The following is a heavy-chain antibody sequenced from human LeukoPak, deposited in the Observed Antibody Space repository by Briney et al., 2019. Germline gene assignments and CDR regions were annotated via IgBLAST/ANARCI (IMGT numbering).Heavy chain of an antibody. CDR3: AKASGHSSSTGYY. CDR1: GFTFSSYA. J-gene: IGHJ4*02. V-gene: IGHV3-23*01. CDR2: ISGSGGNT. Sequence: GGSLRLSCAASGFTFSSYAMSWVRQAPGKGLEWVSGISGSGGNTYYADSVKGRFSISRDNSKNTLYLQMNSLRAEDTAVYYCAKASGHSSSTGYYWGQGTLVTVSS. D-gene: IGHD6-13*01.